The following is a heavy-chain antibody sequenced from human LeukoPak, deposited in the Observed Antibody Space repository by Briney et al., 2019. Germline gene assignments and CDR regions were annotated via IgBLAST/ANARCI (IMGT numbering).Heavy chain of an antibody. J-gene: IGHJ3*02. CDR3: ARDVYGANSGAFDI. CDR1: GYTFTSYY. Sequence: ASVKVSCKASGYTFTSYYMHWVRQPPGQGLEWMGIINPSGGSTTYAQNFQGRVTMTRDMSTSTVYMELSSLRSEDTAVYYCARDVYGANSGAFDIWGQGTMVTVSS. CDR2: INPSGGST. D-gene: IGHD4-23*01. V-gene: IGHV1-46*01.